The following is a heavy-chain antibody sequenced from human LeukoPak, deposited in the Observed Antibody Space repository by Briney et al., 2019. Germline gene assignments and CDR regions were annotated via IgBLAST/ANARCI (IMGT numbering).Heavy chain of an antibody. D-gene: IGHD3-22*01. Sequence: PSQTLSLTCTVSGGSISSGGYYWSWIRQHPGKGLEWIGYIYYSGSTYYNPSLKSRVTISVDTSKNQFSLKLSSVTAADTAVYYCATSTYYYDSSGPPLYYYYGMDVWGQGTTVTVSS. CDR2: IYYSGST. CDR3: ATSTYYYDSSGPPLYYYYGMDV. J-gene: IGHJ6*02. V-gene: IGHV4-31*03. CDR1: GGSISSGGYY.